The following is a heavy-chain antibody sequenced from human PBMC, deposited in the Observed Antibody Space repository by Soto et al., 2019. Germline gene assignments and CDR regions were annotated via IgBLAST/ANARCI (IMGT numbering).Heavy chain of an antibody. V-gene: IGHV3-30*18. D-gene: IGHD1-20*01. CDR3: AKEMGITGTYYYYYGMDV. J-gene: IGHJ6*02. Sequence: GGSLRLSCAASGFTFSSYGMHWVRQAPGKGLEWVAVISYDGSNKYYADSVKGRFTISRDNSKNMLYLQMNSLRAEDTAVYYCAKEMGITGTYYYYYGMDVWGQGTTVTVSS. CDR1: GFTFSSYG. CDR2: ISYDGSNK.